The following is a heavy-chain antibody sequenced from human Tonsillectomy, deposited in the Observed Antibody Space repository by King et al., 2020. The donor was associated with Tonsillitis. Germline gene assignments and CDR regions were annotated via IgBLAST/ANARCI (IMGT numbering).Heavy chain of an antibody. D-gene: IGHD2-2*01. CDR3: ATSGGYCSSTSCYLGALDI. Sequence: QLVQSGGGLVKPGGSLRLSCAASGLTFSDYYMSWIRQAPGKGLEWVSYISSRSTYTNYADSVKGRFTISRDNAKNSVYLQMNSLRADDTAVYYCATSGGYCSSTSCYLGALDIWGQGTMVTVSS. CDR2: ISSRSTYT. CDR1: GLTFSDYY. V-gene: IGHV3-11*05. J-gene: IGHJ3*02.